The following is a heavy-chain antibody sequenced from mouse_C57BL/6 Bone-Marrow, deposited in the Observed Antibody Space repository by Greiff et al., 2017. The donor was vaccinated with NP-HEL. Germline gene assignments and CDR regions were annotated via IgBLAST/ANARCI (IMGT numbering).Heavy chain of an antibody. Sequence: EVQLQQSGPELVKPGASVKISCKASGYTFTDYYMNWVKQSHGKSLEWIGDINPNNGGTSYIQKFKGKATLTVAKSSSTSYMELRSLTSEYSAVYYCARSGVTTVVADVWGTGTTVTVSS. J-gene: IGHJ1*03. CDR2: INPNNGGT. CDR1: GYTFTDYY. CDR3: ARSGVTTVVADV. D-gene: IGHD1-1*01. V-gene: IGHV1-26*01.